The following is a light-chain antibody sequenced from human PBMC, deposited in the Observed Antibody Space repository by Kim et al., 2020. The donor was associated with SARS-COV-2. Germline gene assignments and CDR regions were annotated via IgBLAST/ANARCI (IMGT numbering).Light chain of an antibody. V-gene: IGKV1-8*01. Sequence: STGNRVPCSCRENQDISSYLAWYQQKPGKAPKLLIYSASTLQDGVPSRFSGSGSGTDFTLTISCLQSEDFATYYCQHYYTYPLTFGGGTEVEIK. CDR1: QDISSY. CDR3: QHYYTYPLT. J-gene: IGKJ4*01. CDR2: SAS.